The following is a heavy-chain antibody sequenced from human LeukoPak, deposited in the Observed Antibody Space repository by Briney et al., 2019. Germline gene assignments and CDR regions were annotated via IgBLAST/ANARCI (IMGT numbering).Heavy chain of an antibody. CDR3: ARQAYHYDSSGYYPPTNNAFDI. J-gene: IGHJ3*02. CDR2: IYPGDSDT. D-gene: IGHD3-22*01. CDR1: GSSFTSYW. Sequence: GESLKISCKGSGSSFTSYWIGWVRQMPGKGLEWMGIIYPGDSDTRYSPSFQGQVTISADKSISTAYLQWSSLKASDTAMYYCARQAYHYDSSGYYPPTNNAFDIWGQGTMVTVSS. V-gene: IGHV5-51*01.